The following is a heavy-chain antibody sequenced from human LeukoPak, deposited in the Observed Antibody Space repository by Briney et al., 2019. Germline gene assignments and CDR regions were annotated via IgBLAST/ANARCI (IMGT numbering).Heavy chain of an antibody. CDR3: AKDTSHYYGSGSYSDY. CDR1: GFTFSSYA. V-gene: IGHV3-23*01. D-gene: IGHD3-10*01. Sequence: PGGSLRLSCAASGFTFSSYAMSWVRQAPGKGLEWVSAISGSGGSTYYADPVKGRFTISRDNSKNTLYLQMNSLRAEDTAVYYCAKDTSHYYGSGSYSDYWGQGTLVTVSS. J-gene: IGHJ4*02. CDR2: ISGSGGST.